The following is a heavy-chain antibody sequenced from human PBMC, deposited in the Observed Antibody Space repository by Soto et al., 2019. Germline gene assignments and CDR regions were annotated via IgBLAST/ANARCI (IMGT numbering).Heavy chain of an antibody. CDR1: GFTFSRHA. CDR2: ISENSGGT. V-gene: IGHV3-23*01. Sequence: EVQLLESGGGLVQPGGSLRLSFAASGFTFSRHAMTWVRQAPGKGLEWVSSISENSGGTYYADSVKGRFTISRDNSKNTLYLQMNSLRAEDTALYYCARKPNGFDSWGQGTLVTVSS. J-gene: IGHJ5*01. CDR3: ARKPNGFDS.